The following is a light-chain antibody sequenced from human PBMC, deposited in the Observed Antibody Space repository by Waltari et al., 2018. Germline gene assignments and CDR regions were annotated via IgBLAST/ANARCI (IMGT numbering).Light chain of an antibody. V-gene: IGLV1-40*01. J-gene: IGLJ2*01. CDR3: QSYDNSLSAYVI. CDR2: GNN. Sequence: QSVLTQPPSVSGAPGQRVTISCTWSSSNTAAGYGVHWYQQLPGPAPKLLSFGNNNRPSGVPDRFSGSKSGTSASLAITGLQAEDEAEYHCQSYDNSLSAYVIFGGGTKLTVL. CDR1: SSNTAAGYG.